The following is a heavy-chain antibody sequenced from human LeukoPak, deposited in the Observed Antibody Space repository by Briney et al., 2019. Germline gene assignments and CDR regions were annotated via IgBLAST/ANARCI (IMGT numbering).Heavy chain of an antibody. CDR2: IDPSDSYT. CDR1: GYSFISYW. D-gene: IGHD2-21*02. CDR3: ARRGYCGGDCPDY. V-gene: IGHV5-10-1*01. Sequence: GESLKISCKGSGYSFISYWISWVRQMPGKGLEWMGRIDPSDSYTNYSPSFQGHVTISADKSISTAYLQSSSLKASDTAMYYCARRGYCGGDCPDYWGQGTLVTVSS. J-gene: IGHJ4*02.